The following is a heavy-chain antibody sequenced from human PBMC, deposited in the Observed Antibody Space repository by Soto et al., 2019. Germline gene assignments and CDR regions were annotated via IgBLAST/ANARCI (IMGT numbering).Heavy chain of an antibody. CDR1: GGSISSGDYF. CDR3: ARDHPATVTTYYYYGMDV. D-gene: IGHD4-17*01. Sequence: SETLSLTCTVSGGSISSGDYFWSWIRQPPGKGLEWIGYIYYSGSTNYNPSLKSRVTISVDTSKNQFSLKLSSVTAADTAVYYCARDHPATVTTYYYYGMDVWGQGTTVTVSS. CDR2: IYYSGST. V-gene: IGHV4-61*08. J-gene: IGHJ6*02.